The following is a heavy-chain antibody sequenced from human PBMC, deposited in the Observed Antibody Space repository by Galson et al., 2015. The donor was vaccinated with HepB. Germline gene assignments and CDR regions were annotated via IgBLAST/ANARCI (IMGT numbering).Heavy chain of an antibody. CDR2: ISSSSSYT. CDR1: GFTFSDYY. D-gene: IGHD6-19*01. CDR3: ARDGWYSAIDY. J-gene: IGHJ4*02. Sequence: SLRLSCAASGFTFSDYYMSWIRQAPGKGLEWVSYISSSSSYTNYADSVKGRFTISRDNAKNSLYLQMNSLRAEDTAVYYCARDGWYSAIDYWGQGTLVTVSS. V-gene: IGHV3-11*06.